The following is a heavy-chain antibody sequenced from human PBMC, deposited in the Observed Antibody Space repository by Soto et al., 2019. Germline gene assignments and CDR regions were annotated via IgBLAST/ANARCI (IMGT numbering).Heavy chain of an antibody. J-gene: IGHJ5*02. CDR2: ISGSGGST. CDR1: GFTFSSYA. V-gene: IGHV3-23*01. CDR3: AKDSCGSTSCYNGDGLDP. D-gene: IGHD2-2*02. Sequence: EMHLLESGGGLVQRGGCLRLSCAASGFTFSSYAMTWVRQAPGKGLEWVSAISGSGGSTYYADSVKGRFTISRDNSKNTLYLQMNSLRVEDTAVYYCAKDSCGSTSCYNGDGLDPWGQGTLVTVSS.